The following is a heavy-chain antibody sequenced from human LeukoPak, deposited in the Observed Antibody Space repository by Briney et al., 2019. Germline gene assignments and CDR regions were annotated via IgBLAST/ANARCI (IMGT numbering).Heavy chain of an antibody. V-gene: IGHV4-59*11. CDR2: LYYSGST. CDR3: ARGLSYWYFDL. Sequence: SETLSLTCTVSGGSISSHYWSWIRQPPGQGLEGIGYLYYSGSTKYNPSLKSRVTISVDTSKNQFSLKVSSVTAADTAVYYCARGLSYWYFDLWGRGTLVTVSS. CDR1: GGSISSHY. D-gene: IGHD4/OR15-4a*01. J-gene: IGHJ2*01.